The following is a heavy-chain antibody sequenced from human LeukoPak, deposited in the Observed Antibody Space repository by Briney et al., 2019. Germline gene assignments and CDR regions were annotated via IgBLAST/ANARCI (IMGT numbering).Heavy chain of an antibody. J-gene: IGHJ6*03. CDR3: ARGRDSSGYYYLRYYYYYYMDV. V-gene: IGHV1-18*01. CDR2: ISPYKGNT. D-gene: IGHD3-22*01. Sequence: APGKVSFKAFGFPFTSEGIRWVRPAPGQGLGWMGWISPYKGNTNYAQKLQGRVTMTTDTSTSTAYMELRSLRSDDTAVYYCARGRDSSGYYYLRYYYYYYMDVWGKGTTVTVSS. CDR1: GFPFTSEG.